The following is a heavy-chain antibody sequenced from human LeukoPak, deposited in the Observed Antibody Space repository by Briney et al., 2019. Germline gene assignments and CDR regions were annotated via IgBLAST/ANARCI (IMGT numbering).Heavy chain of an antibody. J-gene: IGHJ6*02. D-gene: IGHD6-13*01. Sequence: PGGSLRLSCAASGFTFSNAWMNWVRQAPGKGLEWVGRIKSKTDGGTTDYAAPVKGRFTISRDDSKNTLYLQMNSLKTEDTAVYYCTTDRTSDSSSWYESGVYYYYGMDVWGQGTTVTVSS. CDR1: GFTFSNAW. CDR2: IKSKTDGGTT. CDR3: TTDRTSDSSSWYESGVYYYYGMDV. V-gene: IGHV3-15*07.